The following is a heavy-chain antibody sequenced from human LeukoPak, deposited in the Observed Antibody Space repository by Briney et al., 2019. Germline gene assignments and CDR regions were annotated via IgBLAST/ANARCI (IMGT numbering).Heavy chain of an antibody. V-gene: IGHV4-34*01. Sequence: SETLSLTCAVYGGSFSGYYWSWIRQPPGKGLEWIGEINHSGSTNYNPSLKSRVTISVDTSKNQFSLKLSSVTAADTAVYYCARGQVPGFWGSYHRTTWFAPWAKGTRVTVSS. CDR2: INHSGST. CDR1: GGSFSGYY. D-gene: IGHD3-16*01. CDR3: ARGQVPGFWGSYHRTTWFAP. J-gene: IGHJ5*02.